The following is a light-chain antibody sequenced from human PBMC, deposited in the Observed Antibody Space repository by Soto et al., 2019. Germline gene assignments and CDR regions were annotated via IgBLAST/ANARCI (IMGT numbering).Light chain of an antibody. V-gene: IGLV2-23*01. Sequence: QPASVSGSPGQSITISCTGTSSDVGSYNLVSWYQQHPGKAPKLMIYEGSKRPSGVSNRFSGSKSGNTASLTISGLQAEDEADYYCCSYAGSNNLVFGGGTKLTVL. CDR2: EGS. CDR3: CSYAGSNNLV. CDR1: SSDVGSYNL. J-gene: IGLJ2*01.